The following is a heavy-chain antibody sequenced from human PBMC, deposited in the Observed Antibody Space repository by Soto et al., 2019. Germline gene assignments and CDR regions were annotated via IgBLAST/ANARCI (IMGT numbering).Heavy chain of an antibody. CDR3: ARVLWSGYYPAAHDYYMDV. D-gene: IGHD3-3*01. CDR1: GGTFSSYT. Sequence: SVKVSCKASGGTFSSYTISWVRQAPGQGLEWMGRIIPILGIANYAQKFQGRVTITADKSTSTAYMELSSLRSEDTAVYYCARVLWSGYYPAAHDYYMDVWGKGTTVTVSS. J-gene: IGHJ6*03. CDR2: IIPILGIA. V-gene: IGHV1-69*02.